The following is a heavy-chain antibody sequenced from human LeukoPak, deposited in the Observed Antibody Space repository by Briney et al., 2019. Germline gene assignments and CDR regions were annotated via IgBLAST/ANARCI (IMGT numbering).Heavy chain of an antibody. J-gene: IGHJ5*02. D-gene: IGHD2-21*02. CDR1: GGSISSYY. Sequence: SETPSLTCTVSGGSISSYYWSWIRQPPGKGLEWIGYIYYSGSTNYNPSLKSRVTISVDTSKNQFSLKLSSVTAADTAVYYCGQYCGGDCYPRWFDPWGQGTLVTVSS. CDR3: GQYCGGDCYPRWFDP. CDR2: IYYSGST. V-gene: IGHV4-59*12.